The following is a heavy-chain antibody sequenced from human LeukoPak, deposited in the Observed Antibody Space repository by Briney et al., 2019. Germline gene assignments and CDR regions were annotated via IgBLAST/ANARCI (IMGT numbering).Heavy chain of an antibody. Sequence: GASVKVSCKASGYTFTSHGISWVRQAPGQGLEWMGWISAYNGNTNYAQKLQGRVTMTTDTSTSTAYMELRSLRSDDTAVYYCARDGPSYYYSSGSRSGDYWGQGTLVTVSS. CDR1: GYTFTSHG. J-gene: IGHJ4*02. CDR2: ISAYNGNT. CDR3: ARDGPSYYYSSGSRSGDY. D-gene: IGHD3-10*01. V-gene: IGHV1-18*04.